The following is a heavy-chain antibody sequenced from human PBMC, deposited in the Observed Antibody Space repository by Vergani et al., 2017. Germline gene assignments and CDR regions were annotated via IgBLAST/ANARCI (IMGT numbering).Heavy chain of an antibody. CDR2: IWYDGSNK. Sequence: QVQLVESGGGVVQPGRSLRLSCAASGFTFSSYGMHWVRQAPGKVLEWVAVIWYDGSNKYYADSVKGRFTISRDNSKNTLYLQMNSLRAEDTAVYYCARDLSLYSSGWSGYGMDVWGQGTTVTVSS. V-gene: IGHV3-33*01. CDR1: GFTFSSYG. CDR3: ARDLSLYSSGWSGYGMDV. D-gene: IGHD6-19*01. J-gene: IGHJ6*02.